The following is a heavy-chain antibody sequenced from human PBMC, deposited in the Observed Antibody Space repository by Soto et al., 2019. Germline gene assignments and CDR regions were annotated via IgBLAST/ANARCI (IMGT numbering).Heavy chain of an antibody. CDR1: GYTFTSYA. CDR3: ARVYAVTTTSAFDI. CDR2: INAGNGNT. J-gene: IGHJ3*02. V-gene: IGHV1-3*01. Sequence: ASVKVSCKASGYTFTSYAMHWVRQAPGQRLEWMGWINAGNGNTKYSQKFQGRVTITRDTSASTAYMELSSLRSEDTAVYYCARVYAVTTTSAFDIWGQGTMVTVSS. D-gene: IGHD4-17*01.